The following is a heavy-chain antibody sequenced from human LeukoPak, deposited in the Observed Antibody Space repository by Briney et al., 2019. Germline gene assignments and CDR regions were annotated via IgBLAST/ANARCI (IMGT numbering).Heavy chain of an antibody. CDR2: IYYSGST. V-gene: IGHV4-39*01. D-gene: IGHD4-11*01. Sequence: SETLSLTCTVSGGSISSSSYYWGWIRQPPGKGLEWGVSIYYSGSTYHNPSLKTRVTISVDTSQNQFSLKLSSVTAADTAVYYCASRSNYRSYYFDYWGQGTLVTVSS. J-gene: IGHJ4*02. CDR1: GGSISSSSYY. CDR3: ASRSNYRSYYFDY.